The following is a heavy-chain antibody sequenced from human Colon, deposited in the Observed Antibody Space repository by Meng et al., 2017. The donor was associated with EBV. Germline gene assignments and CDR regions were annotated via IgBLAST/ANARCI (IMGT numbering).Heavy chain of an antibody. Sequence: QVPLQPWGAGLLKSSDTLALTCAVNGGSLSGAYWNWIRQPPGKGLEWIGEIIHGGSPSYNPSLKSRVTISIDTSKNQLSLMLSSVTAADTAVYYCARRPTGIDYWGQGTLVTVSS. V-gene: IGHV4-34*12. D-gene: IGHD2-8*02. CDR2: IIHGGSP. J-gene: IGHJ4*02. CDR3: ARRPTGIDY. CDR1: GGSLSGAY.